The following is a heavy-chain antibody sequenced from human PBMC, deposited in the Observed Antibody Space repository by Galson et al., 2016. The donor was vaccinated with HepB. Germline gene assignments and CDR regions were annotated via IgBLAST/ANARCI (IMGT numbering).Heavy chain of an antibody. V-gene: IGHV1-69*13. CDR1: GGTFSTYA. CDR3: ARKGEGWRQSALEF. J-gene: IGHJ4*02. CDR2: LIPVFGTA. D-gene: IGHD5-24*01. Sequence: SVKVSCKASGGTFSTYAISWVRQAPGQGLEWMGGLIPVFGTADYAQKFQDRVTITADESTSTAYMEMSGLTFDDTAVYYCARKGEGWRQSALEFWGQGTQVTVSS.